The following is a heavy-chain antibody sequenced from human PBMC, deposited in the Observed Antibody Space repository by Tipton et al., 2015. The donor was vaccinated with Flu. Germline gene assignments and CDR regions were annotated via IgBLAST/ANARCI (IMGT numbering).Heavy chain of an antibody. J-gene: IGHJ6*02. CDR3: GKSMDV. CDR1: GFTFGDYW. V-gene: IGHV3-7*01. CDR2: IRQDGGER. Sequence: SLRLSCAASGFTFGDYWMAWVRQAPGMGLEWVANIRQDGGERYYVDSVKGRFIISRDNAKKSVNLQMNRLRVEDSGVYYCGKSMDVWGQGTTVAVSS.